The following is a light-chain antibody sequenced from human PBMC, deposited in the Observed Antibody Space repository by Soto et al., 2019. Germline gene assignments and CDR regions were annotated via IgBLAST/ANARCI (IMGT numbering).Light chain of an antibody. Sequence: QSVLTQPASVSGSPGQSITISCTGTISDIGGYNLISWYQHHPGKAPKLVIYDVNNRPSGISYRFSGSKSGNTASLTISGLQAEDEADYYCASYTRTTTLVFGGGTKVTVL. J-gene: IGLJ2*01. CDR1: ISDIGGYNL. V-gene: IGLV2-14*01. CDR3: ASYTRTTTLV. CDR2: DVN.